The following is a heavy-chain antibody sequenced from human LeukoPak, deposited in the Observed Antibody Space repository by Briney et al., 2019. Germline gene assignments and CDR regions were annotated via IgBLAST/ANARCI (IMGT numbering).Heavy chain of an antibody. CDR3: AKMTRGWSNAFDI. J-gene: IGHJ3*02. D-gene: IGHD6-19*01. V-gene: IGHV3-23*01. CDR2: ISGSGGST. Sequence: LAGGSLRLSCAASGFTFSSYAMSWVRQAPGKGLEWVSAISGSGGSTYYADSVKGRFTISRDNSKNTLYLQMNSLRAEDTAVYYCAKMTRGWSNAFDIWGQGTMVTVSS. CDR1: GFTFSSYA.